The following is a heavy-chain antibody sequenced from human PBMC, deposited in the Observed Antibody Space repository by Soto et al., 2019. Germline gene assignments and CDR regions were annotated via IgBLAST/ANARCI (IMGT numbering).Heavy chain of an antibody. D-gene: IGHD3-9*01. CDR2: ISGSGGST. V-gene: IGHV3-23*01. CDR3: AKAFRRYFDWLLYAAQGTFDY. J-gene: IGHJ4*02. CDR1: GFTFSSYA. Sequence: EVQLLESGGGLVQPGGSLRLSCAASGFTFSSYAMSWVRQAPGKGLEWVSAISGSGGSTYYADSVKGRFTISRDNSKNTLYLQMNSLRAEDTAVYYCAKAFRRYFDWLLYAAQGTFDYWGQGTLVTVSS.